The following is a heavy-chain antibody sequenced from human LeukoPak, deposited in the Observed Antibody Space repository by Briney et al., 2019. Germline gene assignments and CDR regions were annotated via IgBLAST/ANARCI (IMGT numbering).Heavy chain of an antibody. J-gene: IGHJ6*02. D-gene: IGHD4-4*01. CDR3: ARVPTVAPSYYYYGMDV. CDR1: GGSISSYY. CDR2: IYYSGST. Sequence: PSETLSLTCTVSGGSISSYYWSWIRQPPGKGLEWIGYIYYSGSTNYNPSLKSRVTISVDTSKNQFSLKLSPVTAADTAVYYCARVPTVAPSYYYYGMDVWGQGTTVTVSS. V-gene: IGHV4-59*01.